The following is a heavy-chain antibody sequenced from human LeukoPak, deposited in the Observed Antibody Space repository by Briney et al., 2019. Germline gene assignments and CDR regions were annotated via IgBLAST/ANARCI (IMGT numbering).Heavy chain of an antibody. Sequence: GGSLRLSCAASGFTFSSYAMHWVRQAPGKGLEWVAVISYDGSNKYYADSVKGRFTISRDNSKNTLYLQMNSLRAEDTAVYYCARVDVDTAMASGAFDIWGQGTMVTVSS. CDR3: ARVDVDTAMASGAFDI. CDR2: ISYDGSNK. D-gene: IGHD5-18*01. J-gene: IGHJ3*02. V-gene: IGHV3-30-3*01. CDR1: GFTFSSYA.